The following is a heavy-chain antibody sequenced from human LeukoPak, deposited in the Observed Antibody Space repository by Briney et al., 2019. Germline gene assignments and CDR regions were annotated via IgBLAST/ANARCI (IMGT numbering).Heavy chain of an antibody. CDR3: ARARPNWNPPDY. Sequence: SETLSLTCAVYGGSFSGYFWSWIRQPPGKGLEWIGEINRSGSTTYIPSLKSRVTISVDTSKNQFSLKLNPVTAADTAVYFCARARPNWNPPDYWGQGTLVTVSS. CDR2: INRSGST. D-gene: IGHD1-1*01. CDR1: GGSFSGYF. V-gene: IGHV4-34*01. J-gene: IGHJ4*02.